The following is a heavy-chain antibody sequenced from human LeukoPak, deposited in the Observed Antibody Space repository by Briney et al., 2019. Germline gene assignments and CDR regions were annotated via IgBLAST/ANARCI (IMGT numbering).Heavy chain of an antibody. J-gene: IGHJ4*02. CDR2: IRSKVYGATP. V-gene: IGHV3-49*04. Sequence: GGSLRLSCITSGFTFGDYAMTWVRQAPGKGLEWVGFIRSKVYGATPEYAASVKGRFTISRNDSKGIAYLQMNSLKTGDTAVYYCSRDQTPYYWGQGTLVTVSS. CDR1: GFTFGDYA. CDR3: SRDQTPYY.